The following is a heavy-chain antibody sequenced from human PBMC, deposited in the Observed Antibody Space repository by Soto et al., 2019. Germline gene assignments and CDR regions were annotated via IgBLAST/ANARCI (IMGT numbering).Heavy chain of an antibody. CDR3: ARGVATIGP. Sequence: PSETLSLTCNVSGGPINSPDYYWTWIRQSPGKGLEWIGYLYFSGSTNYNPSLRSPVSMSVDTPKKHFSLKLRSVTGADTAVYYCARGVATIGPWGQGTLVTVSS. J-gene: IGHJ5*02. V-gene: IGHV4-30-4*01. D-gene: IGHD5-12*01. CDR2: LYFSGST. CDR1: GGPINSPDYY.